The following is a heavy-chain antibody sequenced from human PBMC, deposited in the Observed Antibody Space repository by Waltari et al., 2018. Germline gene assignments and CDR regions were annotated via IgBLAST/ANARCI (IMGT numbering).Heavy chain of an antibody. CDR2: FDPADGET. CDR1: GSTLTDLP. J-gene: IGHJ4*02. CDR3: AIGKNFYQPRLDF. V-gene: IGHV1-24*01. Sequence: QVQLVQSGSEVKKPGASVKVSCKVSGSTLTDLPRHWVRQAPGQGLEWMGGFDPADGETRYAQSFQGRVIMTEDTSTDTAYMELSSLRSEDTAVYFCAIGKNFYQPRLDFWGQGTLVTVSS. D-gene: IGHD2-2*01.